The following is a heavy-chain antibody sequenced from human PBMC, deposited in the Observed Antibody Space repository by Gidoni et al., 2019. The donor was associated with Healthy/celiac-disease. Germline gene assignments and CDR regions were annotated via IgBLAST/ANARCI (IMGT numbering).Heavy chain of an antibody. V-gene: IGHV3-21*01. Sequence: VHQVESGGGLVKPGRSLRLSWAASGVTSSSYSMNWVRQAPGKGLELVSSIRSSSSYIYYADSVKGRFTISRDNAKNSLYLQMNSLRAEDTAVYYCAREVGGYSGYGGFDYWGQGTLVTVSS. CDR1: GVTSSSYS. CDR2: IRSSSSYI. J-gene: IGHJ4*02. CDR3: AREVGGYSGYGGFDY. D-gene: IGHD5-12*01.